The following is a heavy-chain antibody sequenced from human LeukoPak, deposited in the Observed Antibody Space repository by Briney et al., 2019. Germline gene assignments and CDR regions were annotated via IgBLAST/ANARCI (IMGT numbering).Heavy chain of an antibody. CDR3: ARVFQRMIVVATGHAFDI. CDR1: GGSISSSSYY. Sequence: SETLSLTCTVSGGSISSSSYYWGWIRQPPGKGLEWIGSIYYSGSTYYNPSLKSRVTISVDTSKNQFSLKLSSVTAADTAVYYCARVFQRMIVVATGHAFDIWGQGTMVTVSS. D-gene: IGHD3-22*01. V-gene: IGHV4-39*07. J-gene: IGHJ3*02. CDR2: IYYSGST.